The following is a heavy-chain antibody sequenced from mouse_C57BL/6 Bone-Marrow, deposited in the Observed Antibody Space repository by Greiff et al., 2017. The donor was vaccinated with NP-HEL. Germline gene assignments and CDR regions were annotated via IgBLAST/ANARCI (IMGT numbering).Heavy chain of an antibody. D-gene: IGHD1-1*01. CDR3: ASTTVGDAMDY. CDR1: GFTFSDYG. CDR2: ISNLAYSI. V-gene: IGHV5-15*04. J-gene: IGHJ4*01. Sequence: EVMLVESGGGLVQPGGSLKLSCAASGFTFSDYGMAWVRQAPRKGPEWVAFISNLAYSIYYADTVTGRFTISRENAKNTLYLEMSSLRSEDTAMYYCASTTVGDAMDYWGQGTSVTVSS.